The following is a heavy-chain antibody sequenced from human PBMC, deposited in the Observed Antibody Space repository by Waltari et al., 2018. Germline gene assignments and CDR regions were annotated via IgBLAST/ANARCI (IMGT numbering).Heavy chain of an antibody. CDR2: ISSSSSYI. D-gene: IGHD4-4*01. J-gene: IGHJ6*03. CDR1: GFTFSSYS. Sequence: EVQLVESGGGLVKPGGSLRLSCAASGFTFSSYSMNWVRQAPGKGLEWVSSISSSSSYIYYADSVKGRFTISRDNAKNSLYLQMNSLRAEDTAVYYCARDLTTVTSYYYYYYYMDVWGKGTTVTVSS. V-gene: IGHV3-21*01. CDR3: ARDLTTVTSYYYYYYYMDV.